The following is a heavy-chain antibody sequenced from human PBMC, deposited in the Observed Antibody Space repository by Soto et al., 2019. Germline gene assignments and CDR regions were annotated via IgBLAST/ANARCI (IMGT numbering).Heavy chain of an antibody. Sequence: EVQLVESGGGLVQPGGSLRLSCAASGFIFRNYAMSWVRQAPGKGPEWVSSISDSGNYIEYADSVEGRFTISRDNSKNTLYLQMNSVRAEDTARYYCAKDPQTWGSICFDPWGQGTQVTVSS. CDR2: ISDSGNYI. CDR3: AKDPQTWGSICFDP. J-gene: IGHJ5*02. D-gene: IGHD3-10*01. CDR1: GFIFRNYA. V-gene: IGHV3-23*04.